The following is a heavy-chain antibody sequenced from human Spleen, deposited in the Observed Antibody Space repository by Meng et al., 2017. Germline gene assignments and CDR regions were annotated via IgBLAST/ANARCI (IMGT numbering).Heavy chain of an antibody. Sequence: DSVKVSCKASGYTFPDYWLHWVRRAPGQGLEWMGRINPKSGDTHYAQRFQGRVTMTGDTSISTAYMELSGLRSDDTAMYYCARDEDISAAGKLFGDYWGQGTLVTVSS. CDR3: ARDEDISAAGKLFGDY. V-gene: IGHV1-2*06. D-gene: IGHD6-13*01. CDR1: GYTFPDYW. CDR2: INPKSGDT. J-gene: IGHJ4*02.